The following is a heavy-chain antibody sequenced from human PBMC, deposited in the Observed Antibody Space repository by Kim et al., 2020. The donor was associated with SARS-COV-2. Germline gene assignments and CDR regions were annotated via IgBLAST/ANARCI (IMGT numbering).Heavy chain of an antibody. J-gene: IGHJ4*02. CDR1: GFTFSSYA. V-gene: IGHV3-23*01. CDR3: AKASTGGGRYSSSWYTQGSTYYFDY. Sequence: GGSLRLSCAASGFTFSSYAMSWVRQAPGKGLEWVSAIIGSGGSTYCADSVKGRFTISRDNSKNTLYLQMNSLRAEDTAVYYCAKASTGGGRYSSSWYTQGSTYYFDYWGQGTLVTVSS. D-gene: IGHD6-13*01. CDR2: IIGSGGST.